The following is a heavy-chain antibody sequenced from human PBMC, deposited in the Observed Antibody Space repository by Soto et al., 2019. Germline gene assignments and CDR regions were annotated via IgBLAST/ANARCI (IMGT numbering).Heavy chain of an antibody. CDR3: AKGGRQWLVTSDFNY. D-gene: IGHD6-19*01. Sequence: GGSRRLSCAASGFSFSTYGMHWVRQAPGKGLEWVAFISNDGSNKYYADSVKGRFTISRDSSKNTVSLEMTSLRAEDTAVYYCAKGGRQWLVTSDFNYWGQGA. CDR2: ISNDGSNK. V-gene: IGHV3-30*18. CDR1: GFSFSTYG. J-gene: IGHJ4*02.